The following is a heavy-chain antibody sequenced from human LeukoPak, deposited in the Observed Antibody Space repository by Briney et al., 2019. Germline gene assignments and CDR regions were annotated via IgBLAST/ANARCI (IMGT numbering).Heavy chain of an antibody. D-gene: IGHD6-19*01. Sequence: SVKVSCKASGGTFSSYAISWVRQAPGQGLEWMGRIIPILGIANYAQKFQGRVTITADKSTSTAYMELSSLRSEDTAVYYCATALRGGSGWYYFDYWGQGTLVTVSS. V-gene: IGHV1-69*04. CDR3: ATALRGGSGWYYFDY. J-gene: IGHJ4*02. CDR2: IIPILGIA. CDR1: GGTFSSYA.